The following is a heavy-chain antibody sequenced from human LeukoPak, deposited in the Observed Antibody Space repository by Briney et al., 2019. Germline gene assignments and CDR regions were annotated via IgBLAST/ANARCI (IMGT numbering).Heavy chain of an antibody. J-gene: IGHJ3*02. CDR1: GFTFSACE. D-gene: IGHD3-10*01. Sequence: PGGSLRLSCAISGFTFSACELTWVRQAPGKGLEWVSYISRSGSTRYYADSVKGRFTISRVNAKNSLYLQMNSLRAEDTAVYYCARVATMVRVPLDALDIWGQGTMVSVSS. CDR3: ARVATMVRVPLDALDI. V-gene: IGHV3-48*03. CDR2: ISRSGSTR.